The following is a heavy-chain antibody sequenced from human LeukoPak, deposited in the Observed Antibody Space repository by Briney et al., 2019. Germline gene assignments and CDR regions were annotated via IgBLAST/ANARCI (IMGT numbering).Heavy chain of an antibody. CDR1: GGSISSSSYY. CDR3: ARVGSSGYYIDY. Sequence: SETLSLTCTVSGGSISSSSYYWGWIRQPPGKGLEWIGSIYYSGSTYYNPSLKSRVTISVDTSKNQFSLKLSSVTAADTAVYYCARVGSSGYYIDYWGQGTLVTVSS. D-gene: IGHD3-22*01. CDR2: IYYSGST. V-gene: IGHV4-39*01. J-gene: IGHJ4*02.